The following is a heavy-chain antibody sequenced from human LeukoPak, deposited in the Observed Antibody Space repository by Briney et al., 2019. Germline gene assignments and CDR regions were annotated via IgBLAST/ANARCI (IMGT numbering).Heavy chain of an antibody. J-gene: IGHJ4*02. CDR1: GFTFSSYS. D-gene: IGHD2-2*02. CDR2: ISISSTYI. Sequence: GGSLRLSCAASGFTFSSYSMNWVRQAPGKGLEWVSSISISSTYIYYADSVKGRFTISRENAKNSLYLQMNSLRAEDTAVYYCARDGKGYCSSTSCHNPDFDYWGQGTLVTVSS. CDR3: ARDGKGYCSSTSCHNPDFDY. V-gene: IGHV3-21*01.